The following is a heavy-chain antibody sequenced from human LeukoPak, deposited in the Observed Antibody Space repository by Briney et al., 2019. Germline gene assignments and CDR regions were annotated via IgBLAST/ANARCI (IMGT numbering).Heavy chain of an antibody. D-gene: IGHD5-24*01. CDR3: ATESVELATIPLGY. Sequence: GGSLRLSCAASGFTFSNYSMNWVRQAPGKGLEWVSSISSSSSYIYYADSVKGRFTISRDNAKNSLYLQMSSLRAEDTAVYYCATESVELATIPLGYWGQGTLVTVSS. V-gene: IGHV3-21*01. J-gene: IGHJ4*02. CDR2: ISSSSSYI. CDR1: GFTFSNYS.